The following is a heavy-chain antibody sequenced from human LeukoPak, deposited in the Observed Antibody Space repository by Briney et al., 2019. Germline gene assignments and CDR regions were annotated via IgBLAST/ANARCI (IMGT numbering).Heavy chain of an antibody. Sequence: PSETLSLTCTVSGGSISSYYWSWIRQPPGKGLEWIGYIHYSGSTNYHPSLKSRVTISADTSKNQFSLKLSSVTAADTAVYYCARGGYHSPSCLDYWGQGTLVTVSS. J-gene: IGHJ4*02. CDR3: ARGGYHSPSCLDY. CDR2: IHYSGST. V-gene: IGHV4-59*08. D-gene: IGHD3-22*01. CDR1: GGSISSYY.